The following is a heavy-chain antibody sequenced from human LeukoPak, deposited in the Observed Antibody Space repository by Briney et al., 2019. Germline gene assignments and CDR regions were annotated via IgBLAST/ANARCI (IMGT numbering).Heavy chain of an antibody. CDR3: AKDKYSSSLSEFDY. J-gene: IGHJ4*02. V-gene: IGHV3-9*01. Sequence: PGGSLTLSCAASVFSFDVNAMHWVRQAPGKGLEWVSGNSWNSNSIGYANSGKGRFTNSRNNTKNSLYLQMNSLKSEDTALYYCAKDKYSSSLSEFDYWGQGTLVTVSS. CDR2: NSWNSNSI. CDR1: VFSFDVNA. D-gene: IGHD6-13*01.